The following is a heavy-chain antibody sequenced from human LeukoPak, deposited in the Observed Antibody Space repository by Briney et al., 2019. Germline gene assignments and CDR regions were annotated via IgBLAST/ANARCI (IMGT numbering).Heavy chain of an antibody. V-gene: IGHV1-18*01. CDR1: GYTFTSYG. CDR3: ARGGSSGWRTPNDDY. J-gene: IGHJ4*02. Sequence: ASVKVSCKASGYTFTSYGISWVRQAPGQGLEWMGWISAYNGNTNYAQKVQGRVTMTTDTSTTTAYMELRSLRSDDTAVYYCARGGSSGWRTPNDDYWGQGTLVTVSS. CDR2: ISAYNGNT. D-gene: IGHD6-19*01.